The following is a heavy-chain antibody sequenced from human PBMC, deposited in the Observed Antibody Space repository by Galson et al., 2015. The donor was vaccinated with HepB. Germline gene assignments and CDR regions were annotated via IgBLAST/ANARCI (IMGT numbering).Heavy chain of an antibody. D-gene: IGHD5-12*01. CDR2: IIPILGIA. J-gene: IGHJ4*02. CDR1: GGTFSSYA. Sequence: SVKVSCKASGGTFSSYAISWVRQAPGQGLEWMRRIIPILGIANYAQKFQGRVTITADKSTSTAYMELSSLRSEDTAVYYCARALPSGYDYGGTFDYWGQGTLVTVSS. V-gene: IGHV1-69*04. CDR3: ARALPSGYDYGGTFDY.